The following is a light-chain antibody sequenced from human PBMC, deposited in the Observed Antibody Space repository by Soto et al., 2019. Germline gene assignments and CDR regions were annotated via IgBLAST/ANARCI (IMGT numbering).Light chain of an antibody. J-gene: IGKJ1*01. V-gene: IGKV1-39*01. Sequence: DIQMTQSPSSLSASVEDRVIITCRASQSISSHLNWYQQKPGKAPKLLIFAASSLQSGVPSRFRGSRSGPDFTLTISSLQPEDFATYYCQQSYSSPQTFGQGTKVDIK. CDR1: QSISSH. CDR2: AAS. CDR3: QQSYSSPQT.